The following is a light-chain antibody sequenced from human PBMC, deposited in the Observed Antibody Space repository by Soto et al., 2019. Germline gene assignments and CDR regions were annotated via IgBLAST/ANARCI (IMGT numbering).Light chain of an antibody. CDR3: QQRTNWPPH. Sequence: EILLTQSPATLSLSPGERATLSCRASQNVRNDLVWYLQKPGQAPRLLIYSASNRATGIPARFSGSGSGTDFTLTISSLEPEDFAVYYCQQRTNWPPHFGGGTKVEFK. V-gene: IGKV3-11*01. CDR2: SAS. J-gene: IGKJ4*01. CDR1: QNVRND.